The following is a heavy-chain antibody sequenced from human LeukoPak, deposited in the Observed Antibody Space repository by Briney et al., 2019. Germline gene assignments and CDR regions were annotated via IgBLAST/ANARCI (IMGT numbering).Heavy chain of an antibody. Sequence: ASVKVSCKASGYTFTGYYMHWVRQAPGQGLEWMGWISAYNGNTNYAQKLQGRVTMTTDTSTSTAYMELRSLRSDDTAVYYCARVVSLRLDYWGQGTLVTVSS. CDR2: ISAYNGNT. J-gene: IGHJ4*02. D-gene: IGHD2-8*01. CDR3: ARVVSLRLDY. CDR1: GYTFTGYY. V-gene: IGHV1-18*04.